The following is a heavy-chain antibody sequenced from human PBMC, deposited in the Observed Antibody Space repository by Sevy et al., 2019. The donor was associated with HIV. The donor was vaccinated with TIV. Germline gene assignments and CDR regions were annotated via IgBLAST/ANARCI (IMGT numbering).Heavy chain of an antibody. CDR2: ISGYTENT. D-gene: IGHD3-22*01. CDR1: GYTFTTSG. J-gene: IGHJ4*02. Sequence: ASVKVSCEASGYTFTTSGINWVRQAPGQGLEWMGWISGYTENTQYAPKFQDRLTLTIDTSTRTAYMDPMSLRSGDTAVYYCAMDWTPTSYYYSSAMKGDYYCDSWGQGTLVTVSS. V-gene: IGHV1-18*01. CDR3: AMDWTPTSYYYSSAMKGDYYCDS.